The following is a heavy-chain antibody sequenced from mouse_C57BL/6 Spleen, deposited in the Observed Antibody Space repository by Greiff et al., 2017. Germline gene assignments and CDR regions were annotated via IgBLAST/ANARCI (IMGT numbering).Heavy chain of an antibody. Sequence: EVKLVESGGDLVKPGGSLKLSCAASGFTFSSYGMSWVRQTPDKRLEWVATISSGGSYPYYPDSVKGRFTISRDNAKNTLYLQMSSLKSEDTAMYYCARHLAMVTTAEAWFAYWGQGTLVTVSA. D-gene: IGHD2-2*01. CDR3: ARHLAMVTTAEAWFAY. CDR2: ISSGGSYP. V-gene: IGHV5-6*01. CDR1: GFTFSSYG. J-gene: IGHJ3*01.